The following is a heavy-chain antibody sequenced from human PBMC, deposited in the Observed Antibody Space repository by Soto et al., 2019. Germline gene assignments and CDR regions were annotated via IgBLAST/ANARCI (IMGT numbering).Heavy chain of an antibody. Sequence: GGSLRLSCAASGFTFSSYAMNWVRQAPGKGLEWVSVISGSGSSTYYADSVKGRFTVSRDNSKNTLYLQMNSLRAEDTAVYYCASRSSGWYFDYWGQGTLVTVSS. CDR3: ASRSSGWYFDY. CDR1: GFTFSSYA. J-gene: IGHJ4*02. V-gene: IGHV3-23*01. D-gene: IGHD6-19*01. CDR2: ISGSGSST.